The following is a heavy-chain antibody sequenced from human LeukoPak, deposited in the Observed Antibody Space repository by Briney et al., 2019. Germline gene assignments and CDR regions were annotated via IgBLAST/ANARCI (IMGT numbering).Heavy chain of an antibody. CDR1: GFPFNAYW. D-gene: IGHD5-24*01. CDR3: TRVGYIDEGIDY. Sequence: PGGSLRLSCAASGFPFNAYWMTWVRQAPGKGLEWVANIKQDGSKKSYVDSVKGRFTISRDNAKNSLYLQMNSLRAEDTAIYYCTRVGYIDEGIDYWGLGTLVTVSS. CDR2: IKQDGSKK. J-gene: IGHJ4*02. V-gene: IGHV3-7*04.